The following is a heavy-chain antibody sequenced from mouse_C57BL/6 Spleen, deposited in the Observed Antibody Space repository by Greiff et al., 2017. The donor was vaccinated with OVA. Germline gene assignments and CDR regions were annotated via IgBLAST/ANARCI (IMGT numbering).Heavy chain of an antibody. J-gene: IGHJ4*01. CDR3: ARFYYDYDGAMDD. CDR2: INPNNGGT. D-gene: IGHD2-4*01. Sequence: EVKLQQSGPELVKPGASVKMSCKASGYTFTDYYMHWVKQSHGKSLEWIGYINPNNGGTSYNQKFKGKATLTVNKSSSTAYMELRSLTAEDSAVYYCARFYYDYDGAMDDWGQGTSVTVSS. V-gene: IGHV1-22*01. CDR1: GYTFTDYY.